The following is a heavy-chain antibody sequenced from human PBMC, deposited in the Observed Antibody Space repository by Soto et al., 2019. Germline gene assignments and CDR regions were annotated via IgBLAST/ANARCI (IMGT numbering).Heavy chain of an antibody. D-gene: IGHD3-3*01. CDR1: GDTFTSYY. Sequence: ASVKVSCKAPGDTFTSYYLNWMRQAPGQGLEWMGVINPHGGSTKYAQKFQGRITMTRDTSRSTVYMELSSLRSDDTAIYYCARSSGGNFGIIIEGSNWFDPWGQGTLVTVSS. V-gene: IGHV1-46*01. CDR3: ARSSGGNFGIIIEGSNWFDP. CDR2: INPHGGST. J-gene: IGHJ5*02.